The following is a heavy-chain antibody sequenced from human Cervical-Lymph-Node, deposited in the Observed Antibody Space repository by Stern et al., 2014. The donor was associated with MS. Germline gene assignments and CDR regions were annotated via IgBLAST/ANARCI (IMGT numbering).Heavy chain of an antibody. D-gene: IGHD3-3*01. CDR3: AREYAPYDLWSGSDGMDV. J-gene: IGHJ6*02. Sequence: EVQLVESGGGLVKPGGSLRISCAASVFTFSNYLMNWVRQAPGKGLEWVSPICSRSSYMNYDAPVKGRFHAPRDNVKTSSYLQMNSRRAEDTAVYYCAREYAPYDLWSGSDGMDVWGQGTTVTVSS. V-gene: IGHV3-21*01. CDR2: ICSRSSYM. CDR1: VFTFSNYL.